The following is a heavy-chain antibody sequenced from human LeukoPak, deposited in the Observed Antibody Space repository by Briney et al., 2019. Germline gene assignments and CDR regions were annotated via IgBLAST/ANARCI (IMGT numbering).Heavy chain of an antibody. J-gene: IGHJ5*02. CDR1: GGSFSAYY. Sequence: SETLSLTCAVSGGSFSAYYWTWIRQPPGKGLEWIGEINHSGSANYNPSLKSRVTISLDTSKNQFSLKLSSVTAADTAVYYCARGRIAARPNWFDPWGQGTLVTVSS. V-gene: IGHV4-34*01. D-gene: IGHD6-6*01. CDR3: ARGRIAARPNWFDP. CDR2: INHSGSA.